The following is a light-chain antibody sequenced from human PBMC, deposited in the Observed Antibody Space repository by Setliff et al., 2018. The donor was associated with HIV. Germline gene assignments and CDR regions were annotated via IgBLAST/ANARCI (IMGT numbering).Light chain of an antibody. CDR1: SDDVGGSNY. J-gene: IGLJ1*01. Sequence: QSVLTQPASMSGSPGQSITISCTGSSDDVGGSNYVSWYQQHPGKAPKLIIYGVKVRTSGVSSRFSGSKSGNTASLTLSGLQTEDEADYYCSSYTKTGSVYVFGSGTKVTVL. CDR3: SSYTKTGSVYV. V-gene: IGLV2-14*01. CDR2: GVK.